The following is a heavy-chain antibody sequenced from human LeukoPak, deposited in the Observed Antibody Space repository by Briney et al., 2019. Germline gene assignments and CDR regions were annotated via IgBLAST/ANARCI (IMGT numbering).Heavy chain of an antibody. CDR3: AKEYSVRNQFDY. CDR2: ISAGGGNT. D-gene: IGHD1-14*01. V-gene: IGHV3-23*01. J-gene: IGHJ4*02. Sequence: GGSLRLSCAAPGFTFSTYGMNWVRQAPGKGLEWVSAISAGGGNTYYADSVKGRFTISRDNSKNTLFLEMNSPRAEDTAVYYCAKEYSVRNQFDYWGQGTLVAVSS. CDR1: GFTFSTYG.